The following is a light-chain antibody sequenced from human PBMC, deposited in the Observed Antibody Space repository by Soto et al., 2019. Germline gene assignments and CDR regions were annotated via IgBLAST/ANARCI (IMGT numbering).Light chain of an antibody. J-gene: IGKJ1*01. CDR1: QSIDTW. V-gene: IGKV1-5*01. Sequence: DIQMTQSPSTLSAYVGDRVSITCRASQSIDTWLACYQQKPGKAPSLLILDASILESGVPSRFSGSGSGTEFTLTISSLQPDDFATYYCQQYNRASWTFGQGTRVEI. CDR2: DAS. CDR3: QQYNRASWT.